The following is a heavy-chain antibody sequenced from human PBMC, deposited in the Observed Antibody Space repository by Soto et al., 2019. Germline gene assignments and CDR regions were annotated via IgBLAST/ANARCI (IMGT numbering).Heavy chain of an antibody. CDR2: IYWNDDK. CDR1: GFSLRTSGVG. J-gene: IGHJ4*02. D-gene: IGHD6-25*01. CDR3: AQRLGSRGSFDY. Sequence: SGPTLVNPTQTLTLTCTFSGFSLRTSGVGVGWIRQPPGKAPEWLALIYWNDDKRYSPSLKSRLTITKDTSKNQVVLTMTDMDPVDTGTYYCAQRLGSRGSFDYWGQGSLVTVSS. V-gene: IGHV2-5*01.